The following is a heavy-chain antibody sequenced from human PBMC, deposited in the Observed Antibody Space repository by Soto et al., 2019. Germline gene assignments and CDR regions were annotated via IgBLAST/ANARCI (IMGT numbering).Heavy chain of an antibody. CDR2: INPSGGST. D-gene: IGHD3-22*01. Sequence: TSVKVSCKESGYTFTSYYMHWVRQAPGQGLEWMGIINPSGGSTSYAQKFQGRVTMTRDTSTSTVYMELSSLRSEDTAVYYCAREGNYYDSSGRTTPFDYWGQGTLVTVSS. CDR3: AREGNYYDSSGRTTPFDY. J-gene: IGHJ4*02. V-gene: IGHV1-46*01. CDR1: GYTFTSYY.